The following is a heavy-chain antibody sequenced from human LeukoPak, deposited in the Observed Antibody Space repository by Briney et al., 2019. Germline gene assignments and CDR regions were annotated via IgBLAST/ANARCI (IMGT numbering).Heavy chain of an antibody. Sequence: GGSLRLSCAASGFTFGSYSMNWVRQAPGKGLEWVSSISTSISYIYYADSVKGRFTISRDNAKNSLYLQMNSLRAEDTAVYYCARAIFSSGWYFVDYWGQGTLVTVSS. CDR2: ISTSISYI. CDR3: ARAIFSSGWYFVDY. J-gene: IGHJ4*02. V-gene: IGHV3-21*01. D-gene: IGHD6-19*01. CDR1: GFTFGSYS.